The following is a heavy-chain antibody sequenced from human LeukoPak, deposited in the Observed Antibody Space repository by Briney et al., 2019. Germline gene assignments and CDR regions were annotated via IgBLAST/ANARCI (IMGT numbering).Heavy chain of an antibody. CDR3: ARHKALHKGDAFDI. D-gene: IGHD4-11*01. CDR1: GVSVTSGCYL. CDR2: IHYNRTT. J-gene: IGHJ3*02. Sequence: SETLSLTCAVSGVSVTSGCYLWSWLRDPPGRGLEGFTYIHYNRTTNFNPSHKSRVSISVDKSKNQFSLLLSSVTAADTAVYYCARHKALHKGDAFDIWGQGAMVTVSS. V-gene: IGHV4-61*01.